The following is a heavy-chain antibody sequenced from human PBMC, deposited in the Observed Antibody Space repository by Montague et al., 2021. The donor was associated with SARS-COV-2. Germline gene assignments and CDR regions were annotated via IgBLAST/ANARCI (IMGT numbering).Heavy chain of an antibody. CDR3: ARERQNTGGASAFDI. V-gene: IGHV4-31*03. D-gene: IGHD5-18*01. Sequence: TLSLTCTVSGGSINSAGYYWSWIRHHPGMGLEWIGYIYYSGNTNYNPSLKSRVSISMDTSKNQFSLELSSVTAADTAVYYCARERQNTGGASAFDIWGQGTMVNGSS. CDR1: GGSINSAGYY. CDR2: IYYSGNT. J-gene: IGHJ3*02.